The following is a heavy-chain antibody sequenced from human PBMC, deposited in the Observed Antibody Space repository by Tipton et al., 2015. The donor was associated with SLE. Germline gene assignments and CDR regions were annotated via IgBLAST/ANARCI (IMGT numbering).Heavy chain of an antibody. CDR3: ARAPPYGGYWYYYYGMDV. V-gene: IGHV1-18*01. Sequence: QSGAEVKKPGASVKVSCKASGYTLTSYGISWVRQAPGQGLEWMGWISAYNGNTNYAQKLQGRVTMTTDTSTSTAYMELRSLRSDDTAVYYCARAPPYGGYWYYYYGMDVWGQGTTVTVSS. J-gene: IGHJ6*02. CDR2: ISAYNGNT. CDR1: GYTLTSYG. D-gene: IGHD4-17*01.